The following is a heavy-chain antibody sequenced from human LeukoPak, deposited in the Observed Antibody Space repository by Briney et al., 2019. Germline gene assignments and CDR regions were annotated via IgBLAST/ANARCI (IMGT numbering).Heavy chain of an antibody. V-gene: IGHV3-48*01. CDR2: IRGRSDTT. CDR3: AAERGEMATHFDY. CDR1: GSTFTMFS. Sequence: PGGSLRLSCAASGSTFTMFSMNWLRQAPGKGLEWIAFIRGRSDTTYYADSVQGRFTISRDNAEDSVYLQMNSLRVEDTAVYYCAAERGEMATHFDYWGQGTLVTVSS. J-gene: IGHJ4*02. D-gene: IGHD5-24*01.